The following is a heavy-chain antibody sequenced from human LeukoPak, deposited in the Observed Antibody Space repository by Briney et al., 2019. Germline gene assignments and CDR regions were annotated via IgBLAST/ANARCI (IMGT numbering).Heavy chain of an antibody. J-gene: IGHJ4*02. CDR3: ARWPLGYCSGGSCGMDY. D-gene: IGHD2-15*01. V-gene: IGHV4-34*01. CDR1: GRSFSGYY. Sequence: PSETLSLTCAVYGRSFSGYYWSWIRQPPGKGLEWIGEINHSGSTNYNPSLKSRVTISVDTSKNQFSLKLSSVTAADTAVYYCARWPLGYCSGGSCGMDYWGQGTLVTVSS. CDR2: INHSGST.